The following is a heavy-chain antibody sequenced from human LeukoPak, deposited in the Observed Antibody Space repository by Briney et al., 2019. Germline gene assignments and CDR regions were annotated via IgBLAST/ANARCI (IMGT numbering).Heavy chain of an antibody. Sequence: SETLSLTCAVYGGSFSGYYWSWIRQPPGKGLEWIGEINHSGSTNYNPSLKSRVTISVDTSKNQFSLKLSSVTAADTAVYYCARWLMRRGSYYFDYWGQGTLVTVSS. CDR3: ARWLMRRGSYYFDY. CDR2: INHSGST. J-gene: IGHJ4*02. V-gene: IGHV4-34*01. CDR1: GGSFSGYY. D-gene: IGHD1-26*01.